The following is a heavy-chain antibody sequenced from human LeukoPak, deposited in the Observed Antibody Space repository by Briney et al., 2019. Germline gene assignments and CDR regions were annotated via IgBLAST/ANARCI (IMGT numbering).Heavy chain of an antibody. CDR2: ISAYNGNT. J-gene: IGHJ5*02. D-gene: IGHD2-2*01. V-gene: IGHV1-18*01. Sequence: GASVKVSCKASGYTFTSYGISWVRQTPGQGLEWMGWISAYNGNTNYAQKLQGRVTMTTDTSTSTAYMELRSLRSDDTAVYYRARAGDPIVVVPAAPGGWFDPWGQGTLVTVSS. CDR1: GYTFTSYG. CDR3: ARAGDPIVVVPAAPGGWFDP.